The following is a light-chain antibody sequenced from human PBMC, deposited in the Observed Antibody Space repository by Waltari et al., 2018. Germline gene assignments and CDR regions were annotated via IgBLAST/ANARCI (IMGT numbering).Light chain of an antibody. Sequence: QSALTQPAAVSGSPGQSVTISCTGASSDIGRYDIVSWYQQHPGNAPKLVISDVSKRPSGVSDRFSGSKSGDTASLTSSGLQVEDEADYYCCSYAGNYVWVFGGGTRLTVL. J-gene: IGLJ3*02. V-gene: IGLV2-23*02. CDR1: SSDIGRYDI. CDR2: DVS. CDR3: CSYAGNYVWV.